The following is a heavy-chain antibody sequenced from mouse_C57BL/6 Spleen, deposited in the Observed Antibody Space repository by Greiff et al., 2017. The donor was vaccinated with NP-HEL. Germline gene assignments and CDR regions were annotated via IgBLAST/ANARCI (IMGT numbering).Heavy chain of an antibody. CDR1: GYTFTDYY. CDR3: ARRGIYDGYYAMDY. J-gene: IGHJ4*01. Sequence: EVQLQQSGPELVKPGASVKISCMASGYTFTDYYMNWVKQSHGKSLEWIGDINPNNGGTSYNQKFKGKATLTVDKSSSTAYMELRSLTSEDSAVYYCARRGIYDGYYAMDYWGQGTSVTVSS. V-gene: IGHV1-26*01. CDR2: INPNNGGT. D-gene: IGHD2-3*01.